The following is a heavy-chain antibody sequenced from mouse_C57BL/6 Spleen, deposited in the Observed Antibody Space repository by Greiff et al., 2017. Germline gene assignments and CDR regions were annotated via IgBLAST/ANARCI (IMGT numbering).Heavy chain of an antibody. CDR2: INPNNGGT. CDR1: GYTFTDYY. V-gene: IGHV1-26*01. CDR3: AIVARDYYAMDY. Sequence: VVEPGASVKISCKASGYTFTDYYMNWVKQSHGKSLEWIGDINPNNGGTSYNQKFKGKATLTVDKSSSTAYMELRSLTSEDSAVYYCAIVARDYYAMDYWGQGTSVTVSS. J-gene: IGHJ4*01. D-gene: IGHD1-1*01.